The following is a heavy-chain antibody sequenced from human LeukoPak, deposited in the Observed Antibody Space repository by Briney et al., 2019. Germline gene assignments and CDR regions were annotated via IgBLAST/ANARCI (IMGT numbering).Heavy chain of an antibody. Sequence: ASVKVSCKASGYTFTSYAMHWVRQAPGQRHEWMGWINAGNGNTKYSQKFQGRVTITRDTSASTAYMELSSLRSEDTAVYYCARDRLWFGELLPIDYWGQGTLVTVSS. D-gene: IGHD3-10*01. V-gene: IGHV1-3*01. CDR2: INAGNGNT. CDR1: GYTFTSYA. CDR3: ARDRLWFGELLPIDY. J-gene: IGHJ4*02.